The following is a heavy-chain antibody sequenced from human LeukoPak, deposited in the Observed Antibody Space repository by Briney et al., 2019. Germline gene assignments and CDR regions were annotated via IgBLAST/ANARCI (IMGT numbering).Heavy chain of an antibody. Sequence: SETLSLTCAVYGGSFSGYYWSWIRQPPGKGLEWIGEINHSGSTNYNPSLKSRVTISVDTSKNQFSLKLSSVTAAGTAVCYCARGSPWWDNDAFDIWDQGTMVTVSS. V-gene: IGHV4-34*01. CDR1: GGSFSGYY. D-gene: IGHD2-8*02. CDR2: INHSGST. J-gene: IGHJ3*02. CDR3: ARGSPWWDNDAFDI.